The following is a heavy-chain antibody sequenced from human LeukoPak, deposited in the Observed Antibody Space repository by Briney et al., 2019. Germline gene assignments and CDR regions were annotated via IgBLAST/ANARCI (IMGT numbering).Heavy chain of an antibody. Sequence: ASVKVSCKASGYTFTSYGISWVRQAPGQGLEWMGWISAYNGNTNYAQKLQGRVTMTTDTSTSTAYMELRSLRSDDTAVYYCARDGCTNAVCYGEDYWGQGTLVTVSS. D-gene: IGHD2-8*01. CDR1: GYTFTSYG. J-gene: IGHJ4*02. CDR2: ISAYNGNT. CDR3: ARDGCTNAVCYGEDY. V-gene: IGHV1-18*01.